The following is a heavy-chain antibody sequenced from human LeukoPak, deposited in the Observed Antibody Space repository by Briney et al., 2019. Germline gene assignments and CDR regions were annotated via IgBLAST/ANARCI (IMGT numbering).Heavy chain of an antibody. V-gene: IGHV5-51*01. Sequence: GESLKISCKGSGYSFTSYWIGWVRQMPGKGLEWMGIIYPGDSDTRYSPSFQGQVTISADKSISTAYLQWSSLKASDTAMYYCARRRDSSGYYRSYYFDYWGQGTPVTVSS. CDR1: GYSFTSYW. CDR3: ARRRDSSGYYRSYYFDY. D-gene: IGHD3-22*01. J-gene: IGHJ4*02. CDR2: IYPGDSDT.